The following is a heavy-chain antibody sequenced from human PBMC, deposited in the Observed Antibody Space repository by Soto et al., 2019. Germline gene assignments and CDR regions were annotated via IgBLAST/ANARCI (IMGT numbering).Heavy chain of an antibody. D-gene: IGHD6-13*01. CDR2: ISYDGSNK. CDR1: GFTFSSYG. J-gene: IGHJ6*02. Sequence: ESGGGVVQPGRSLRLSCAASGFTFSSYGMHWVRQAPGKGLEWVAVISYDGSNKYYADSVKGRFTISRDNSKNTLYLQMNSLRAEDTAVYYCAKNPLGYSSSWYGSYYYYYGMDVWGQGTTVTVSS. CDR3: AKNPLGYSSSWYGSYYYYYGMDV. V-gene: IGHV3-30*18.